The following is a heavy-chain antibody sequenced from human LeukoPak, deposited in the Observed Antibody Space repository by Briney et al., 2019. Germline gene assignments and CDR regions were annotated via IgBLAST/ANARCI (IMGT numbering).Heavy chain of an antibody. Sequence: GGSLRLSCAASGFIFSDHYVTWIRQAPGKGLEWVSYISSSGSTIYYADSVKGRFTISRDNAKNSLYLQMNSLRAEDTAVYYCARDPHGNYYFDYWGQGTLVTVSS. CDR1: GFIFSDHY. CDR2: ISSSGSTI. CDR3: ARDPHGNYYFDY. J-gene: IGHJ4*02. V-gene: IGHV3-11*01.